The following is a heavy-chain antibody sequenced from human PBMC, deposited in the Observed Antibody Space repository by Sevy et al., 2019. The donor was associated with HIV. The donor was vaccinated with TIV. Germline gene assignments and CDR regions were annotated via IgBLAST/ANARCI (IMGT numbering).Heavy chain of an antibody. D-gene: IGHD2-15*01. CDR1: GYTFSSYR. CDR3: ARAYCTGGRCYSLAY. Sequence: ASVKVSCKASGYTFSSYRITWVRQAPGQGPEWIGWISALNGDTNYAQKLQGRVTMTADTSTSTVYMELRSLRSDDTAVYYWARAYCTGGRCYSLAYWCQGTLVTVS. CDR2: ISALNGDT. V-gene: IGHV1-18*01. J-gene: IGHJ4*02.